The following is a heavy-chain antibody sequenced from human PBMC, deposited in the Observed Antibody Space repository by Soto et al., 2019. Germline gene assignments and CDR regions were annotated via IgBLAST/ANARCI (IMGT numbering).Heavy chain of an antibody. CDR1: GFTISNYA. CDR3: ATQNFDY. J-gene: IGHJ4*02. CDR2: IRAGDAAT. V-gene: IGHV3-23*01. Sequence: GGSLRLSCVASGFTISNYAMSWVRQAPGKGLEWVSVIRAGDAATYYAGSVKGRFTISRDDSKNTLYLQMKNLGVEDTALYYCATQNFDYWGQGSLVTVSS.